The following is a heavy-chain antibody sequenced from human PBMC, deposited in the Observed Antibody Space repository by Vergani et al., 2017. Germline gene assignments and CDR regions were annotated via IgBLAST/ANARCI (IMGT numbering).Heavy chain of an antibody. Sequence: QVQLVQSGAEVKKPGASVKVSCKASGYTFTGYYMHWVRQAPGQGLEWMGWINPNSGGTNSAQKFQGRVTMTRDTSISTAYMELSRLRSDDTAVYYCARDLLRYCSSTSCPPGGYWGQGTLVTVSS. CDR1: GYTFTGYY. CDR2: INPNSGGT. V-gene: IGHV1-2*02. J-gene: IGHJ4*02. D-gene: IGHD2-2*01. CDR3: ARDLLRYCSSTSCPPGGY.